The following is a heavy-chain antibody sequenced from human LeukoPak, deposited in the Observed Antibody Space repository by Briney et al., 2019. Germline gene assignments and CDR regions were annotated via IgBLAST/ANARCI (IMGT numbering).Heavy chain of an antibody. J-gene: IGHJ4*02. CDR2: ISYDGTNK. CDR3: ARDIRITMVRGVSDY. D-gene: IGHD3-10*01. CDR1: GFTFSSYA. Sequence: GGSLRLSCAASGFTFSSYAMSWVRQAPGKGLEWVAVISYDGTNKYYADSVKGRFTISRDNSKNTLYLQMNSLRAEDTAVYYCARDIRITMVRGVSDYWGQGTLVTVSS. V-gene: IGHV3-30*04.